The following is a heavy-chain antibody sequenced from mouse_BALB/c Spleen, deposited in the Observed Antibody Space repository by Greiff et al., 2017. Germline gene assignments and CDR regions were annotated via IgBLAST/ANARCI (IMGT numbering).Heavy chain of an antibody. J-gene: IGHJ2*01. CDR1: GFTFSSYA. D-gene: IGHD1-1*01. CDR2: ISSGGST. CDR3: AREDYYALDY. V-gene: IGHV5-6-5*01. Sequence: DVHLVESGGGLVKPGGSLKLSCAASGFTFSSYAMSWVRQTPEKRLEWVASISSGGSTYYPDSVKGRFTISRDNARNILYLQMSSLRSEDTAMYYCAREDYYALDYWGQGTTLTVSS.